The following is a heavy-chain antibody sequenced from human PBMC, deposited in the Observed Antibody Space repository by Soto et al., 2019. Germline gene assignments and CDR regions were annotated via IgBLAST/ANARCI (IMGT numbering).Heavy chain of an antibody. CDR1: GFTFSSYE. J-gene: IGHJ3*02. D-gene: IGHD6-19*01. Sequence: GESLKISCAASGFTFSSYEMNWVRQAPGKGLEWVSYISSSGSTIYYADSVKGRFTISRDNAKNSLYLQMNSLRAEDTAVYYCARGLAVAGTRDAFDIWGQGTMVTVS. CDR3: ARGLAVAGTRDAFDI. V-gene: IGHV3-48*03. CDR2: ISSSGSTI.